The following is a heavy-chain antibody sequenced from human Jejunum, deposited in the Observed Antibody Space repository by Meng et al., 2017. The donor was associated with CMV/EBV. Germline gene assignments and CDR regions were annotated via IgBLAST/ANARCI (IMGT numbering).Heavy chain of an antibody. CDR3: ARDKYGDYANKYFDY. V-gene: IGHV3-74*01. CDR1: GFTFSSYW. CDR2: INSDGSST. Sequence: EVQLVESEGGLVQRGGSLRLSCAASGFTFSSYWMHWVRQAPGKGLVWVSHINSDGSSTNYADSVKGRFTISRDNAKNTLYLQMNSLRAEDTAVYYCARDKYGDYANKYFDYWGQGTLVTVSS. D-gene: IGHD4-17*01. J-gene: IGHJ4*02.